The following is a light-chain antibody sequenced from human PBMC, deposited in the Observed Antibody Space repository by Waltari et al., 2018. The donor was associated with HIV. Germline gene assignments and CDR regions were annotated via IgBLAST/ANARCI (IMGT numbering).Light chain of an antibody. CDR2: WAS. V-gene: IGKV4-1*01. CDR1: RNILYNSDNKNY. Sequence: DIIMTQSPDSLAVSLGERVTINCKSSRNILYNSDNKNYLAWYQQKAGQAPRVLISWASIRPVGVPSSIRTFGVPERFSGSGSGTNFSLTISSLQEDDVAVYYCQQYYSLPPTFGGGTRVERK. CDR3: QQYYSLPPT. J-gene: IGKJ4*01.